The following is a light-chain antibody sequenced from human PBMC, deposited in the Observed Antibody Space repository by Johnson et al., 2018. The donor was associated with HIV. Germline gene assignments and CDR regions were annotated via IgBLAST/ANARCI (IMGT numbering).Light chain of an antibody. V-gene: IGLV1-51*02. J-gene: IGLJ1*01. CDR3: GTWDSSVSVGV. CDR1: SSNIGNNY. CDR2: ENN. Sequence: QAVLTQAPSVSAAPGQKVTISCSGSSSNIGNNYVSWYQQLPGTAPKLLIYENNKRPSGIPDRFSGSKSGTSATLGITGLQTGDEADYYCGTWDSSVSVGVFGTGTKVTVL.